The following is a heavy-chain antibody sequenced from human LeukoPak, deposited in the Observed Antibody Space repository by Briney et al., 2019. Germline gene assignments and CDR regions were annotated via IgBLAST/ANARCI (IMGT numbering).Heavy chain of an antibody. CDR3: ARVGPLATRSAGHYYFDL. D-gene: IGHD3-10*01. V-gene: IGHV3-23*01. CDR1: GFTFSNYA. Sequence: GGSLRLSCAASGFTFSNYAMSWVRRAPGKGLEWFSTVSDKGDATAHADSVKGRFTISRDNAKNTLSLLMNILRAEDTAVYYCARVGPLATRSAGHYYFDLWGRGTLVAVSS. CDR2: VSDKGDAT. J-gene: IGHJ2*01.